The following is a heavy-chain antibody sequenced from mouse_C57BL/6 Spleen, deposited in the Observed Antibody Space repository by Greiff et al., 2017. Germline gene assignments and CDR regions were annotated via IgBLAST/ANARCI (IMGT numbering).Heavy chain of an antibody. CDR1: GYTFTSYW. CDR3: ARGVYYYGSSYLDD. V-gene: IGHV1-55*01. J-gene: IGHJ4*01. D-gene: IGHD1-1*01. CDR2: IYPGSGST. Sequence: QVQLQQPGAELVKPGASVKMSCKASGYTFTSYWITWVKQRPGQGLEWIGDIYPGSGSTNYNEKFKSKATLTVDTSSSTAYMQLSSLTSEDSAVYYCARGVYYYGSSYLDDWGQGTSVTVSS.